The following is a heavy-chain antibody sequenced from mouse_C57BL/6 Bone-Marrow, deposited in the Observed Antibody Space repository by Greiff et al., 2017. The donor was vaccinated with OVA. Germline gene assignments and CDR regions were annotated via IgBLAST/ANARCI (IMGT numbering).Heavy chain of an antibody. J-gene: IGHJ2*01. CDR3: ARGILPYY. Sequence: VQLQESGPGLVAPSQSLSITCTVSGFSLTSYAISWVRQPPGKGLEWLGVLWTGGGTNYNSALKSRLSISKDNSKSQVFLKMNSLQTDDTARYYCARGILPYYWGQGTTLTVSS. D-gene: IGHD1-1*01. CDR1: GFSLTSYA. V-gene: IGHV2-9-1*01. CDR2: LWTGGGT.